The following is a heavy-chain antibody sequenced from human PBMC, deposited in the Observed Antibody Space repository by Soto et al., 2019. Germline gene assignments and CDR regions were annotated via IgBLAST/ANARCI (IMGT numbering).Heavy chain of an antibody. CDR2: ISSSSSYI. V-gene: IGHV3-21*01. D-gene: IGHD1-26*01. Sequence: GSLRLAFAASGFTFSTYSMNWVRQAPGKGLEWVSSISSSSSYIYFADSVKGRFTISRDNAKNSLYLQLNSLRAEDTAVYYCARGPVGAKDLDYWGQGTLVTVSS. CDR1: GFTFSTYS. CDR3: ARGPVGAKDLDY. J-gene: IGHJ4*02.